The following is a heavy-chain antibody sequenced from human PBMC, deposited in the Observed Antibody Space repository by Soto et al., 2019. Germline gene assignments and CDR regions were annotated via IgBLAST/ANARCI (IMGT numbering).Heavy chain of an antibody. J-gene: IGHJ4*02. Sequence: GSLRLSCAASGFTFSSYAMSWVRQAPGKGLEWVSAISGSGGSTYYADSVKGRFTISRDNSKNTLYLQVNSLRAEDTAVYYCAKAYYYDILTGPDYWGQGTLVTVSS. CDR3: AKAYYYDILTGPDY. CDR2: ISGSGGST. CDR1: GFTFSSYA. D-gene: IGHD3-9*01. V-gene: IGHV3-23*01.